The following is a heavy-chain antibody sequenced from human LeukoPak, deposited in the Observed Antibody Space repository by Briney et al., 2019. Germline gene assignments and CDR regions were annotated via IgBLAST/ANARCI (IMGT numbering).Heavy chain of an antibody. D-gene: IGHD4-17*01. Sequence: HPGGSLRLSCAGSRLTFSPYGMSWVRQAPGKGLEWVSSISGSASLTEYADSVKGRFTISRDNSKNMLYLQMNSLRAEDTAVYYCARSSYGDYAHFDYWGQGTLVTVSS. V-gene: IGHV3-23*01. CDR1: RLTFSPYG. J-gene: IGHJ4*02. CDR2: ISGSASLT. CDR3: ARSSYGDYAHFDY.